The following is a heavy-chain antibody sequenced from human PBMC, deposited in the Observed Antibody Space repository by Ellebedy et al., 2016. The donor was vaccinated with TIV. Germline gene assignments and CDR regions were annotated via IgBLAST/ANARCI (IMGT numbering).Heavy chain of an antibody. CDR2: IKQDGSEK. CDR1: GFTFSSYW. Sequence: GGSLRLSXAASGFTFSSYWMSWVRQAPGKGLEWVANIKQDGSEKYYVDSVKGRFTISRDNAKNSLYLQMNSLRAEDTAVYYCARTSQGQLWLDLPYYFDYWGQGTLVTVSS. CDR3: ARTSQGQLWLDLPYYFDY. D-gene: IGHD5-18*01. V-gene: IGHV3-7*01. J-gene: IGHJ4*02.